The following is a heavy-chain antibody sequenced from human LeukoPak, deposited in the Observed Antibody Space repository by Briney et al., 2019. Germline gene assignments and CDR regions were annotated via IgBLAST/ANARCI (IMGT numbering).Heavy chain of an antibody. V-gene: IGHV4-61*02. Sequence: PSQTLSLTCTVSGGSISSGSYYWSWIRQPAGKGLEWIGRIYTSGSTNYNPSLKSRVTISVDTSKNQFSLKLSSVTAADTAVYYCARSYNGFDYWGQGTLVTVSS. CDR1: GGSISSGSYY. CDR2: IYTSGST. CDR3: ARSYNGFDY. D-gene: IGHD5-24*01. J-gene: IGHJ4*02.